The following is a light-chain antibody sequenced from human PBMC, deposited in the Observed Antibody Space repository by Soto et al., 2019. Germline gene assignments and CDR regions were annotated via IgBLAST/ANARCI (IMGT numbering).Light chain of an antibody. Sequence: DMHMTHSPSTLSASVLYRVTITCLASQGVSRYLAWYQQKPGKAPRLLIYATSTLPSGIPSRFSGSGSGTDFTLTISSLEPEDVAAYYCQKCSNAPRTFGQGTRLDIK. CDR2: ATS. V-gene: IGKV1-27*01. CDR3: QKCSNAPRT. CDR1: QGVSRY. J-gene: IGKJ5*01.